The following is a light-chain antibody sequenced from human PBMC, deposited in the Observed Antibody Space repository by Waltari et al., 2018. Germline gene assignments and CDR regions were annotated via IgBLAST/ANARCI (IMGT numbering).Light chain of an antibody. CDR2: KAF. Sequence: DFQLTQSPSTLSASVGDRVTITCRASERISSSLAWYQQKPGNAPKLLIYKAFTLESVVPSRFSGGRSGADFTLTISSLQPDDFATYYCQQYRNYSPLTFGGGTRVEIE. CDR1: ERISSS. J-gene: IGKJ4*01. V-gene: IGKV1-5*03. CDR3: QQYRNYSPLT.